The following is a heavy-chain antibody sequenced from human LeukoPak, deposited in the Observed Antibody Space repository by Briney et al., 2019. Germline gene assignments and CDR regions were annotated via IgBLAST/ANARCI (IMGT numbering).Heavy chain of an antibody. V-gene: IGHV3-53*05. Sequence: PGGSLRLSCAASGFTVSSNYMSWVRQAPGKGLEWVSVIYSGGSTYYADSVKGRFTISRDNSKNTLYLQMNSLRAEDTAVYYCAKGRKYGGNSHYFDYWGQGTLVTVSS. CDR2: IYSGGST. CDR1: GFTVSSNY. CDR3: AKGRKYGGNSHYFDY. J-gene: IGHJ4*02. D-gene: IGHD4-23*01.